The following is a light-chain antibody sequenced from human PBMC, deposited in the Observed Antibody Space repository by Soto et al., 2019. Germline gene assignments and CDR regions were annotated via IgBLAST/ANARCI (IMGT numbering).Light chain of an antibody. CDR2: GAS. CDR3: QQYGSSPRT. J-gene: IGKJ1*01. CDR1: QSVRSSN. Sequence: EIVLTQSPGTLSLSPGERATLSCRASQSVRSSNLAWYQQKPGQAPRLLIYGASARATGISDRFSGSGSGTDFTLTISRLEPEDFAVYFCQQYGSSPRTFGPGTKVEFK. V-gene: IGKV3-20*01.